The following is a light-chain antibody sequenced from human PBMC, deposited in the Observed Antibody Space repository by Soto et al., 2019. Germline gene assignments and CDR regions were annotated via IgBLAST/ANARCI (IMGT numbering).Light chain of an antibody. V-gene: IGKV1-5*01. CDR3: QHYNSDPWT. Sequence: DIQMTQSPSTLSASIGDRVTITCRASQTINNWLAWYQQKPGKAPNLLIYHASNLETGVPSRFSGSAFGTEFTLTISSLQPDDFATYYCQHYNSDPWTFGQGTKVDIK. J-gene: IGKJ1*01. CDR2: HAS. CDR1: QTINNW.